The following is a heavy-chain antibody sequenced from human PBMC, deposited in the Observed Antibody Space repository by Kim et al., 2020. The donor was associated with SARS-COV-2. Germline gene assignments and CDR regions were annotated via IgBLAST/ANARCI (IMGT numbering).Heavy chain of an antibody. D-gene: IGHD5-12*01. V-gene: IGHV4-59*01. CDR1: GGSISSYY. J-gene: IGHJ4*02. CDR2: IYYSGST. CDR3: ARTYSGYYTHFDY. Sequence: SETLSLTCTVSGGSISSYYWSWIRQPPGKGLEWIGYIYYSGSTNYNPSLKSRVTISVDTSKNQFSLKLSSVTAADTAVYYCARTYSGYYTHFDYWGQGTLVTVSS.